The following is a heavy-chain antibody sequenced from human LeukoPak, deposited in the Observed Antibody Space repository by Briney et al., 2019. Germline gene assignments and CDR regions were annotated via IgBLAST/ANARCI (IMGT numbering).Heavy chain of an antibody. D-gene: IGHD3-9*01. CDR2: IYYSGST. CDR1: GGSISSSSYY. Sequence: KPSETLSLTCTVSGGSISSSSYYWGWIRQPPGKGLEWIGSIYYSGSTYYNPSLKSRVTISVDTSKNQFSLKLSSVTAADTAVYYCVRDLRYFVARYWGQGTLVTVSS. CDR3: VRDLRYFVARY. J-gene: IGHJ4*02. V-gene: IGHV4-39*07.